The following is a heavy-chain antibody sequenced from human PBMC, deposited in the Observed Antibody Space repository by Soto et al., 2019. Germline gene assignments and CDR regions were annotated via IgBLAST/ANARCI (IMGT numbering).Heavy chain of an antibody. CDR3: AKDSGWGDYNWNPSLYWFAP. CDR2: ISSSSSYT. CDR1: GFTFSDYY. D-gene: IGHD1-20*01. V-gene: IGHV3-11*06. Sequence: QVQLVESGGGLVKPGGSLRLSCAASGFTFSDYYMSWIRQAPGKGLEWVSYISSSSSYTNYADSVKGRFTISRDNAKNSLYLQMNSLRAEDTAVYYCAKDSGWGDYNWNPSLYWFAPWGQGTLVTVSS. J-gene: IGHJ5*02.